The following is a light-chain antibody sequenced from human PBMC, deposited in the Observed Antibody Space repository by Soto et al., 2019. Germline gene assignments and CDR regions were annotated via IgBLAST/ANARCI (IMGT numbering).Light chain of an antibody. CDR3: QQYNNWPPWT. CDR2: DAS. V-gene: IGKV3-15*01. J-gene: IGKJ1*01. CDR1: QSVRSN. Sequence: ELVMTQRPFIPCVPPCDRVTLSCTSSQSVRSNLAWYQQKPGQAPRLLMYDASTRATGIPARFSGSGSGTEFTLTISSLQSEDFAVYYCQQYNNWPPWTFGQGTEV.